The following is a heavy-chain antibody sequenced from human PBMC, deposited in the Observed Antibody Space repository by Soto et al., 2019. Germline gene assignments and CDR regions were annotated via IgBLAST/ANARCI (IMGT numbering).Heavy chain of an antibody. CDR2: ISNSGTA. J-gene: IGHJ4*02. CDR1: GGSMSGYS. CDR3: ASSGAGSGDY. V-gene: IGHV4-59*01. Sequence: SETLSLTCTVSGGSMSGYSWSWIRQPPGRGLEWIGHISNSGTANYNPSLKSRVTMSVDTSKNQISPKVTSVTAADTAVYYCASSGAGSGDYWGQGTLVTVSS. D-gene: IGHD3-10*01.